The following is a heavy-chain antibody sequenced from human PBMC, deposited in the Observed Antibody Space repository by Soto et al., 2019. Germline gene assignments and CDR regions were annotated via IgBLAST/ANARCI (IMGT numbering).Heavy chain of an antibody. CDR2: ISSSSSYI. V-gene: IGHV3-21*01. D-gene: IGHD3-10*01. CDR3: AREDRGSNNWFDP. J-gene: IGHJ5*02. CDR1: GFTFSSYS. Sequence: GGSLRLSCAASGFTFSSYSMNWVLQAPGKGLEWVSSISSSSSYIYYADSVKGRFTISRDNAKNSLYLQMNSLRAEDTAVYYWAREDRGSNNWFDPRGQGNLVTVNS.